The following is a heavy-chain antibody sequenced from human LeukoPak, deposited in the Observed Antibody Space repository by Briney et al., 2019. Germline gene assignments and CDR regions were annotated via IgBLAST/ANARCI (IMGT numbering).Heavy chain of an antibody. J-gene: IGHJ4*02. CDR1: GDSISRYY. V-gene: IGHV4-59*01. Sequence: SETLSLTCTVSGDSISRYYWSWIRQPPGKGLEWIGYIYYSGSTNYNPSLKSRVTISVDTSKNQFSLNLTSVTAADTAVYYCARVEMYSGNAGYFDYWGQGTLVTVSS. CDR3: ARVEMYSGNAGYFDY. D-gene: IGHD1-26*01. CDR2: IYYSGST.